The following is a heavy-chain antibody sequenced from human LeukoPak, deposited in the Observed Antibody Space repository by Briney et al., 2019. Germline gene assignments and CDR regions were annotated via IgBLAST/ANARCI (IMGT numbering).Heavy chain of an antibody. CDR1: GFTFSNYR. V-gene: IGHV3-21*01. CDR2: ISSSSSHI. J-gene: IGHJ2*01. Sequence: GGSLRLSCAASGFTFSNYRMDWVRQAPGKGLEWASSISSSSSHIYYADSVKGRFTISRDNANNSLYLQMNSLRADDTAVYYCARAGVATTGDWYFDLWGRGTLVTVSS. D-gene: IGHD5-12*01. CDR3: ARAGVATTGDWYFDL.